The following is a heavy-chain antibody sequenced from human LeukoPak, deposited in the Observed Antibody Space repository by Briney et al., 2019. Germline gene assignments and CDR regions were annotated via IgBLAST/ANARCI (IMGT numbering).Heavy chain of an antibody. CDR3: ARGNIVATIAFDY. V-gene: IGHV4-30-2*01. Sequence: PSETLSLTCTVSGGSISSGDYSWSWIRQPPGKGLEWIGYIYHSGSTYYNPSLKSRVTISVDRSKNQFSLKLSSVTAADTAVYYCARGNIVATIAFDYWGQGTLVTVSS. CDR1: GGSISSGDYS. J-gene: IGHJ4*02. D-gene: IGHD5-12*01. CDR2: IYHSGST.